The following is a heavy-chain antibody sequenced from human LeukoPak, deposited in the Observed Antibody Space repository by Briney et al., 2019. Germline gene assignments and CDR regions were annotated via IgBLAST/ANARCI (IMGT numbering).Heavy chain of an antibody. V-gene: IGHV1-69*05. CDR2: IIPIFGTT. Sequence: SVKVSCKASGGTFSSYAISWVRQAPGQGLEWMGRIIPIFGTTNYAQKFQGRVTVTTDESTSTVYMELSSPRSEDTAVYYCARGGHNYGYSYFDYWGQGTLVTVSS. D-gene: IGHD5-18*01. CDR3: ARGGHNYGYSYFDY. CDR1: GGTFSSYA. J-gene: IGHJ4*02.